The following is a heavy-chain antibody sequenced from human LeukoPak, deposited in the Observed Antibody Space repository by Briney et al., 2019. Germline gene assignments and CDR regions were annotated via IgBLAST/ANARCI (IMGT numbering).Heavy chain of an antibody. V-gene: IGHV5-10-1*01. D-gene: IGHD3-10*01. CDR3: ARLSSGSYYTYYYGMDV. CDR2: IDPSDSYT. CDR1: GSSFTSYW. J-gene: IGHJ6*04. Sequence: GESLKISCKGSGSSFTSYWISWVRQMPGKGLEWMGRIDPSDSYTNYSPSFQGHVTISADKSISTAYLQWSSLKASDTAMYYCARLSSGSYYTYYYGMDVWGKGTTVTVSS.